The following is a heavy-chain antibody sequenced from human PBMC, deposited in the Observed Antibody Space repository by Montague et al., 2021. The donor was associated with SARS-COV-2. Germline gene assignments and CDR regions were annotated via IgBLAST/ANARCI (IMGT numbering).Heavy chain of an antibody. CDR2: ISQSGNT. CDR1: GGSFSRYY. V-gene: IGHV4-34*01. D-gene: IGHD2-2*02. J-gene: IGHJ6*03. CDR3: ARLGDGIVPSPILGLGPYYSFYYMDV. Sequence: SETRSLTCAVSGGSFSRYYWSWIRQPPGEGLEWIGEISQSGNTKYNPSLQSRVSISLDTSRNQFSLKVSSVTAADTAIYYCARLGDGIVPSPILGLGPYYSFYYMDVWSQGTTVTVSS.